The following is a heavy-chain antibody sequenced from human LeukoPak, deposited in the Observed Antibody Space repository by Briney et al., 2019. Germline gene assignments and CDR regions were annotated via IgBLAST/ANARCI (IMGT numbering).Heavy chain of an antibody. Sequence: PGGSLRLSCAASGFTFSAYSMNWVRQAPGEGLEWVSSIGAAGGHIYYTDSMKGRFTISRDNAKSSLFLQVNSLRAEDTGIYYCVRVGSGATRADTLDLWGQGTMVTVSS. CDR2: IGAAGGHI. CDR3: VRVGSGATRADTLDL. CDR1: GFTFSAYS. V-gene: IGHV3-21*01. D-gene: IGHD6-19*01. J-gene: IGHJ3*01.